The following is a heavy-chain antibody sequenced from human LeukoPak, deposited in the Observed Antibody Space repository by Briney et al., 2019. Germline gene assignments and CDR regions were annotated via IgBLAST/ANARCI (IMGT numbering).Heavy chain of an antibody. V-gene: IGHV3-30-3*01. J-gene: IGHJ4*02. D-gene: IGHD2-21*02. Sequence: GGSLRLSCAASGFTFSSYAMHWVRQAPGKGLEWVAVISYDGSNKYYADSVKGRFTISRDNSKNTLYLQMNSLRAEDTAVYYCARERYCGGDCYHSVDYWGQGTLVTVSS. CDR1: GFTFSSYA. CDR2: ISYDGSNK. CDR3: ARERYCGGDCYHSVDY.